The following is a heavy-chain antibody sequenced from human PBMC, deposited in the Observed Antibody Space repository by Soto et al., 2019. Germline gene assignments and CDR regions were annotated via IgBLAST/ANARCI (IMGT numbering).Heavy chain of an antibody. CDR1: GGSFSGYY. V-gene: IGHV4-34*01. CDR2: INHSGST. D-gene: IGHD1-1*01. Sequence: QVQLQPWGAGLLKPSETLSLTCAVYGGSFSGYYWSWIRQPPGKGLEWIGEINHSGSTNYNPSLKSRVTISVDTSKNQFSLKLSSVTAADTAVYYCAGGTTVTTYPRAYGMDGWCQGTTVTVAS. J-gene: IGHJ6*02. CDR3: AGGTTVTTYPRAYGMDG.